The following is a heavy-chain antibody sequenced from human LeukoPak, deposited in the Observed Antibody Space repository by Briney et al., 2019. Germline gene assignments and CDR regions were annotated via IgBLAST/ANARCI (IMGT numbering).Heavy chain of an antibody. Sequence: GGSPRLSCAASGFTFSSYAMSWVRQAPGKGLEWVSAISGSGGGTYYADSVKGRFTISRDNSKNTLYLQMNSLRAEDTAVYYCAKEGVYSSSWYEDDYWGQGTLVTVSS. CDR2: ISGSGGGT. CDR3: AKEGVYSSSWYEDDY. V-gene: IGHV3-23*01. J-gene: IGHJ4*02. CDR1: GFTFSSYA. D-gene: IGHD6-13*01.